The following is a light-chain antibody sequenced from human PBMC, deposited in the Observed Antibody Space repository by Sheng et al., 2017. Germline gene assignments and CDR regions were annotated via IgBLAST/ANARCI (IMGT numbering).Light chain of an antibody. CDR1: QSVSDY. J-gene: IGKJ4*01. CDR2: DTS. V-gene: IGKV3-11*01. Sequence: EIVLTQSPATLSLSPGERATLSCRASQSVSDYLAWYQQKPGQTPRLLIYDTSNRATGIPDRFSGSGSGTDFTLTISSLEPEDFAVYYCQQRYDWRPATFGGGTEGGDQT. CDR3: QQRYDWRPAT.